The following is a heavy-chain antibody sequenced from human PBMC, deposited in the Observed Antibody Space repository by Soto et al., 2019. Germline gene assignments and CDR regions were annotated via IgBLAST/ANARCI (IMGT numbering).Heavy chain of an antibody. V-gene: IGHV4-59*08. J-gene: IGHJ6*01. CDR2: IYYAGTT. Sequence: SETLSLTCSVSGGSLSGYYWTWTRQPPGKGLEWIGYIYYAGTTTYNPSLKNRVTISLDTPKNQFSLKMDSVTAADTAVYYCKRLGGYY. CDR3: KRLGGYY. CDR1: GGSLSGYY. D-gene: IGHD2-15*01.